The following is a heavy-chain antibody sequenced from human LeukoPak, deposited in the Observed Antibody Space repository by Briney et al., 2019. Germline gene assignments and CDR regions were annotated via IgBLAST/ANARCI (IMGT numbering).Heavy chain of an antibody. CDR1: GFTFSSYA. CDR3: ARVRGSSSWQLLGMDV. J-gene: IGHJ6*02. V-gene: IGHV3-23*01. D-gene: IGHD6-13*01. Sequence: GGSLRLSCAASGFTFSSYAMSWVRQAPGKGLEWVSAISGSGGSTYYADSVKGRFTISRDNAKNSLYLQMNSLRAEDTAVYYCARVRGSSSWQLLGMDVWGQGTTVTVSS. CDR2: ISGSGGST.